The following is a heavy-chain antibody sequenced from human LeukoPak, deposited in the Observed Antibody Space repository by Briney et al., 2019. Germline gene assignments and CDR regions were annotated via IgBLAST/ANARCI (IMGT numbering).Heavy chain of an antibody. Sequence: SGSLSLTCTVSGVSISSYDVSSIAEPAGHGVEWRGRIYASGSADYNPSLNSRVTMSVYTSKHQFSPKLPSVTAADTAVHYCAREYSSSSGTNAFDIWGQGTMVTVSS. J-gene: IGHJ3*02. D-gene: IGHD6-6*01. CDR1: GVSISSYD. CDR3: AREYSSSSGTNAFDI. V-gene: IGHV4-4*07. CDR2: IYASGSA.